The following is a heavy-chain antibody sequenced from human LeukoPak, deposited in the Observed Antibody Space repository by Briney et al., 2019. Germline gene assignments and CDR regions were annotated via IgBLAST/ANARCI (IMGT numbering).Heavy chain of an antibody. V-gene: IGHV1-2*02. CDR3: ARPLQGDGTSFSAFDY. CDR2: IYPNSGGT. Sequence: GASVKVSCKASGYTFTGDYIHWVRQAPAQGLEWMGWIYPNSGGTKYAQKFQGRVTMTGDTSINTAYMELSRLRSDDTAVYYCARPLQGDGTSFSAFDYWGQGTLVTVSS. D-gene: IGHD2-2*01. J-gene: IGHJ4*02. CDR1: GYTFTGDY.